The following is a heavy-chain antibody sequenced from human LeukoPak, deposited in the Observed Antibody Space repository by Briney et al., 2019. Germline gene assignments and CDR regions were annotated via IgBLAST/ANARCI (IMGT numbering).Heavy chain of an antibody. CDR2: ISGSGSTT. CDR3: ARTRGSHPSPFDS. D-gene: IGHD3-10*01. CDR1: GFTFSSYA. Sequence: GGSLRLSCAASGFTFSSYAMNWVRQAPGKGLEWVSAISGSGSTTYYADSVKGRFTISRDNSRNMVYLQMSSLRAEDTAVYYCARTRGSHPSPFDSWGQGTLVTVSS. J-gene: IGHJ4*02. V-gene: IGHV3-23*01.